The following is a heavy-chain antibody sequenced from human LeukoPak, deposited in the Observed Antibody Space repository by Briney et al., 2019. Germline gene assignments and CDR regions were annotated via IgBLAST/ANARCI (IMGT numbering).Heavy chain of an antibody. CDR2: IIPIFGTA. V-gene: IGHV1-69*05. Sequence: EASVKVSCKASGGTFSSYAISWVRQAPGQGLEWMGGIIPIFGTANYAQKFQGRVTITTDESTSTAYMELSSLRSDDTAVYYCARDQGWSYGYGGYWGQGTLVTVSS. CDR1: GGTFSSYA. D-gene: IGHD5-18*01. CDR3: ARDQGWSYGYGGY. J-gene: IGHJ4*02.